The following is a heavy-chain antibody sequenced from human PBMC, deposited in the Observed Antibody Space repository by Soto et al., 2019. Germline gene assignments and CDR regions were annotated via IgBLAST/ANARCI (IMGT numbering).Heavy chain of an antibody. Sequence: QVQLVESGGGLVQPGTSLRLSCAASGFTFSSYGMHWVRQAPGKGLEWVAIIWYDGSNMYYADSVKGRFTISRDNSRNTLYLQMNSLRVEDTADYYCARAVGSYRESDYWGQGTLLTISS. J-gene: IGHJ4*02. D-gene: IGHD1-26*01. CDR1: GFTFSSYG. V-gene: IGHV3-33*01. CDR2: IWYDGSNM. CDR3: ARAVGSYRESDY.